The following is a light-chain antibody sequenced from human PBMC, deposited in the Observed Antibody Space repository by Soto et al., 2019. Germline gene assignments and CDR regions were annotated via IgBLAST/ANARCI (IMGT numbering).Light chain of an antibody. Sequence: DIQVTQSPPTLSASVGDRVTITCRASQTISTWMAWYQQKPGKAPKLLVYDASTLQSGVASRFSGSGSGTEFTLTISSLQPEDFATYYCQQLDSYPLTFGQGTRLEIK. CDR3: QQLDSYPLT. CDR1: QTISTW. J-gene: IGKJ5*01. V-gene: IGKV1-5*01. CDR2: DAS.